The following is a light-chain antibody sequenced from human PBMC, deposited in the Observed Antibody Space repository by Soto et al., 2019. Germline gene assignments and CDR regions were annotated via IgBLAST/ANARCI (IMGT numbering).Light chain of an antibody. Sequence: QSALTQPRSVSGSPGQSVTISCSGSTSDVSDYKYVSWYQYYPGKAPKVIIYDVDKRPSGVPDRFSGSKSDNTASLIISGLQADDEADYFCCSYTDTYTVVFGAGTKLTVL. J-gene: IGLJ2*01. V-gene: IGLV2-11*01. CDR2: DVD. CDR3: CSYTDTYTVV. CDR1: TSDVSDYKY.